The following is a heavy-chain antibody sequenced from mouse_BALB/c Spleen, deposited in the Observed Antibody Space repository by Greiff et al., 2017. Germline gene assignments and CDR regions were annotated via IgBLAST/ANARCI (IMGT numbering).Heavy chain of an antibody. CDR2: ISTYYGNT. V-gene: IGHV1-67*01. CDR1: GYTFTDYA. CDR3: ARRGDGIDY. J-gene: IGHJ2*01. Sequence: QVQLKQSGPELVRPGVSVKISCKGSGYTFTDYAMHWVKQSHAKSLEWIGVISTYYGNTNYNQKFKGKATMTVDKSSSTAYMELARLTSEDSAIYYCARRGDGIDYWGQGTTLTVSS. D-gene: IGHD2-3*01.